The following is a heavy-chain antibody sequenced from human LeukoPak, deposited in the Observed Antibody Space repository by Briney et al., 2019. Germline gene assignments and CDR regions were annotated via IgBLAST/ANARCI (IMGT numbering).Heavy chain of an antibody. Sequence: GGSLRLSCAASPFTFGSYGLNWVRQAPGKGLEWVSSISTSSRYIYYADSVKGRFTISRDNAKNSLYLQMNSLRAEDTAVYYCARDYSPPHYYDSSGYFDSWGQGTLVTVSS. CDR1: PFTFGSYG. D-gene: IGHD3-22*01. V-gene: IGHV3-21*01. J-gene: IGHJ4*02. CDR2: ISTSSRYI. CDR3: ARDYSPPHYYDSSGYFDS.